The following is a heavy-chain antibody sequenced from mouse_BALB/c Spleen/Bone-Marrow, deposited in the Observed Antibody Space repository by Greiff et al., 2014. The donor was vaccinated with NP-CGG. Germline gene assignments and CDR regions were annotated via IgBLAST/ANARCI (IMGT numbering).Heavy chain of an antibody. CDR2: FDPYNGGT. CDR1: GYAFTSYN. J-gene: IGHJ2*01. Sequence: EVQLQQSGPELVKPGTSVKVSCKASGYAFTSYNIHWVKQSHGKSLEWIGYFDPYNGGTDYNQKFKGKATLTVDKSSSTAYMHLNSLTSEDSAVYYCARSGYGDYWGQGTTLTVSS. CDR3: ARSGYGDY. V-gene: IGHV1S135*01. D-gene: IGHD2-14*01.